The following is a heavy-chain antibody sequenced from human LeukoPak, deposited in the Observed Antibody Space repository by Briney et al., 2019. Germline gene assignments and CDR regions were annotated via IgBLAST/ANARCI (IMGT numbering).Heavy chain of an antibody. J-gene: IGHJ4*02. Sequence: GGSLRLSCAASGFTLSSYEMNWVRQAPGKGLEWVSYISSAGTMTYYADSVKGRFTISRDNTKNSLYLHMSSLRVEDTAVYYCARDRTMIVDYWGQGTQVTVSS. CDR3: ARDRTMIVDY. CDR2: ISSAGTMT. D-gene: IGHD3-22*01. V-gene: IGHV3-48*03. CDR1: GFTLSSYE.